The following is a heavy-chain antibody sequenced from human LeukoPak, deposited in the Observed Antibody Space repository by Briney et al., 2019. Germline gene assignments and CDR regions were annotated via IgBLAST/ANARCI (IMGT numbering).Heavy chain of an antibody. CDR1: GSIFTSYW. V-gene: IGHV5-51*01. D-gene: IGHD5-18*01. CDR2: IYPGDSDT. Sequence: SGASLQISCKGSGSIFTSYWIGWVRQLPGKGLEWMGIIYPGDSDTTYSPSFQGQVTISADKSISTAYLQWSSLKASDTAMYYCARHALLLQKDTAMVLSNYYYGMDVWGQGTTVTASS. CDR3: ARHALLLQKDTAMVLSNYYYGMDV. J-gene: IGHJ6*02.